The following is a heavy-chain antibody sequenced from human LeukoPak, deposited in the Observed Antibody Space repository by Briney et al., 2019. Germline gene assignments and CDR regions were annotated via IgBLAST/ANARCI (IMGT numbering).Heavy chain of an antibody. J-gene: IGHJ5*02. CDR3: AKMRFSSSSAGGDNWFDP. CDR2: INSDGSST. V-gene: IGHV3-74*01. CDR1: GFTFSSYW. Sequence: GSLRLSCAASGFTFSSYWMHWVRQAPGKGLVWVSRINSDGSSTSYADSVKGRFTISRDNSKNTLYLQMNSLRDEDTAIYYCAKMRFSSSSAGGDNWFDPWGQGTLVTVSS. D-gene: IGHD6-6*01.